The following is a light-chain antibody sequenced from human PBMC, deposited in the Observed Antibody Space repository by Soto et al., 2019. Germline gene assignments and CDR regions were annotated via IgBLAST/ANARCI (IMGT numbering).Light chain of an antibody. CDR2: GPS. J-gene: IGKJ1*01. V-gene: IGKV3-15*01. Sequence: EIVMTQSPATLSVSPGEGATLSCRASQSVSNNLAWYQQKPGQAPRLLIYGPSTRATGVPARFSGSGSGTEFTLTISGLQSEDIAVYSCQQYDRWPPSTFGQGTKVEI. CDR1: QSVSNN. CDR3: QQYDRWPPST.